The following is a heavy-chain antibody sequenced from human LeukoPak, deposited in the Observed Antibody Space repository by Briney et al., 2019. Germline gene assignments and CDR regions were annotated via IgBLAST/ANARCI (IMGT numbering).Heavy chain of an antibody. V-gene: IGHV3-74*01. D-gene: IGHD1/OR15-1a*01. CDR1: GSTFSDYY. CDR2: IRTDGTIT. J-gene: IGHJ6*03. CDR3: AREGTGSYMDG. Sequence: PGGSLRLSCAASGSTFSDYYMSWIRQAPGKGLVWVSRIRTDGTITTYADSVKGRFSISRDNAKNTLYLQVNSLRVEDTAVYYCAREGTGSYMDGWGKGTTVTVSS.